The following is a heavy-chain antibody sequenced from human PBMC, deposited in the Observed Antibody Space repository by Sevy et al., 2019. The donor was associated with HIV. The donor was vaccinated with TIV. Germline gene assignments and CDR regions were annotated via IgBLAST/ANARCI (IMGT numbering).Heavy chain of an antibody. CDR1: GFSLKTSRVG. CDR2: IYWDDDH. Sequence: SGPTLVKPTQTLTLTCTFSGFSLKTSRVGVGWIRQPPGKALEWLAVIYWDDDHRYSPSLKSRLTISKDASKNQVVLTRTNADPVDTATYYCAHSRGTYYFDSSGSPKFDPSPFNIWGQGTVVTVSS. CDR3: AHSRGTYYFDSSGSPKFDPSPFNI. D-gene: IGHD3-22*01. J-gene: IGHJ3*02. V-gene: IGHV2-5*02.